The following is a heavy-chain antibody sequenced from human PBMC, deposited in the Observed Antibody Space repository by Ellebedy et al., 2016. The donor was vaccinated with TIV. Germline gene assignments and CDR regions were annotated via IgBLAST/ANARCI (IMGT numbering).Heavy chain of an antibody. CDR1: GFTFTRYA. V-gene: IGHV3-53*01. Sequence: GESLKISCTASGFTFTRYAMNWVRQAPGKGLEWVSVSYTDGSTYYAESVKGRFTISRDNSKNTLFLQMNSLRAEDTAVYYCARTYGSGRYSHFDAWGQGSLVTVSS. CDR3: ARTYGSGRYSHFDA. D-gene: IGHD3-10*01. J-gene: IGHJ4*02. CDR2: SYTDGST.